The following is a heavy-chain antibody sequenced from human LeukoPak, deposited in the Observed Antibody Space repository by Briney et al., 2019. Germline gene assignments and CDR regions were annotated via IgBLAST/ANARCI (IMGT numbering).Heavy chain of an antibody. Sequence: SETLSFTCTVSGGSISSSSYYWGWIRQPPGKGLEWIGSIYYSGSTYYNPSLKSRVTISVDTSKNQFSLKLSSVTAADTAVYYCARDHGPTVATSPFYSYYMDVWGKGTTVTVSS. CDR3: ARDHGPTVATSPFYSYYMDV. CDR2: IYYSGST. J-gene: IGHJ6*03. D-gene: IGHD4-11*01. V-gene: IGHV4-39*07. CDR1: GGSISSSSYY.